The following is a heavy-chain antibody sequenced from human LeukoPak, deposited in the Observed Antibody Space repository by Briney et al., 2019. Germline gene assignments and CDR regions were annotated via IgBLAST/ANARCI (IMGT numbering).Heavy chain of an antibody. CDR2: IYSGGST. D-gene: IGHD3-10*01. J-gene: IGHJ4*02. Sequence: GGSLRLSCAASGFTVSSNYMSWVRQAPGKGLEWVSAIYSGGSTYYADSVKGRFTISRDNSKNTLYLQMNSLRAEDTAVYYCASPGRYYYGSGSYYTFDYWGQGTLVTVSS. CDR1: GFTVSSNY. V-gene: IGHV3-53*01. CDR3: ASPGRYYYGSGSYYTFDY.